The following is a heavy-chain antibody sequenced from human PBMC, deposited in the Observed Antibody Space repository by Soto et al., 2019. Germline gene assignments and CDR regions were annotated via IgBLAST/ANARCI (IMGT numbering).Heavy chain of an antibody. Sequence: ASVKVSCKASGYTFTSYGISWVRQAPGQGLEWMGWISAYNGNTNYAQKLQGRVTMTRNTSTSTAYMELRSLRSEDTAVYYCGRGAMVYDYWGQGTRVPVSS. V-gene: IGHV1-18*01. CDR3: GRGAMVYDY. CDR1: GYTFTSYG. J-gene: IGHJ4*02. D-gene: IGHD1-20*01. CDR2: ISAYNGNT.